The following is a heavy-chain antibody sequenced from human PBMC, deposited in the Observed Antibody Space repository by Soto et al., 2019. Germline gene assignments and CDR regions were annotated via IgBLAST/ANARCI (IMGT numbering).Heavy chain of an antibody. CDR1: GFTFSSYW. J-gene: IGHJ6*02. D-gene: IGHD4-17*01. CDR3: ARDPAYGDYKDCYYHYGMDV. CDR2: IKQDGSEK. Sequence: PGGSLRLSCAASGFTFSSYWMSWVRQAPGKGLEWVANIKQDGSEKYYVDSVKGRFTISRDNAKNSLYLQMNSLRAEDTAVYYCARDPAYGDYKDCYYHYGMDVWGQGTTVTVSS. V-gene: IGHV3-7*01.